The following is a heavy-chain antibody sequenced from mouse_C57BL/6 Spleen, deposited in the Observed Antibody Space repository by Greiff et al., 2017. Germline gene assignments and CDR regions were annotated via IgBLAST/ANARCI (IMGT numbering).Heavy chain of an antibody. CDR1: GYTFTSYN. D-gene: IGHD3-1*01. CDR3: AQCRGLGLRLDY. V-gene: IGHV1-12*01. J-gene: IGHJ2*01. CDR2: IYPGNGDT. Sequence: QVQLKESGAELVRPGASVKMSCKASGYTFTSYNMHWVKQTPRQGLEWIGAIYPGNGDTSYNQKFKGKATLTVDKSSSTAYMQLSSLTSEDSAVYFCAQCRGLGLRLDYWGQGTTLTVSS.